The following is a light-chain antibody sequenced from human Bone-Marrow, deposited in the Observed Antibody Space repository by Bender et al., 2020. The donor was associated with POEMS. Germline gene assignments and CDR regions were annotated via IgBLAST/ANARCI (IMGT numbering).Light chain of an antibody. CDR3: AVWDDSLNGWV. CDR1: SSNIGAVYD. Sequence: QSVLTQPPSVSGAPGQRVTISCTGSSSNIGAVYDVHWYQQLPGTAPKLLIYGNSNRPSGVPDRFSGSRSGTSASLAISGLQSEDEADYYCAVWDDSLNGWVFGGGTKLTVL. CDR2: GNS. J-gene: IGLJ3*02. V-gene: IGLV1-40*01.